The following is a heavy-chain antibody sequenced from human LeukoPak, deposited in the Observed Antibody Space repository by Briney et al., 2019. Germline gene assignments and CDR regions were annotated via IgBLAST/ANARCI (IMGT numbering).Heavy chain of an antibody. V-gene: IGHV4-39*07. CDR3: ARGGHSGYGIIATRRFDP. D-gene: IGHD5-12*01. CDR2: INHSGST. J-gene: IGHJ5*02. CDR1: GGSISSGTYY. Sequence: SETLSLTCTVSGGSISSGTYYWGWVRQPPGKGLEWIGEINHSGSTNYNPSLKSRVTISVDTSKNQFSLKLSSVTAADTAVYYCARGGHSGYGIIATRRFDPWGQGTLVTVSS.